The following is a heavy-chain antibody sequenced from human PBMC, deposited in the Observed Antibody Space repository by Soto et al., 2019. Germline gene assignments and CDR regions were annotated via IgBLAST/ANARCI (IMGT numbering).Heavy chain of an antibody. CDR1: GYSFTSYW. D-gene: IGHD5-18*01. V-gene: IGHV5-51*01. CDR3: ARQSDTAIISEGVVDYYYYYGMDV. J-gene: IGHJ6*02. Sequence: GESLKISCKGSGYSFTSYWIGWVRQMPGKGLEWMGIIYPGDSDTRYSPSFQGQVTISADKPISTAYLQWSSLKASDTAMYYCARQSDTAIISEGVVDYYYYYGMDVWGQGTTVTVSS. CDR2: IYPGDSDT.